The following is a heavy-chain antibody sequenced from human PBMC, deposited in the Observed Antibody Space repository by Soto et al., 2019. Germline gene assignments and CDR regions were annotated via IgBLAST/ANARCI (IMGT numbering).Heavy chain of an antibody. J-gene: IGHJ6*03. CDR1: GFTFSSYS. Sequence: EVQLVESGGGLVQPGGSLRLSCAASGFTFSSYSMNWVRQAPGKGLEWVSYISSSSSTIYYADSVKGRFTISRDNAMNSLYLQMNSLRAEDTAVYYCARDHYGSGSYYYYYYYYMDVWGKGTTITVSS. CDR2: ISSSSSTI. V-gene: IGHV3-48*01. D-gene: IGHD3-10*01. CDR3: ARDHYGSGSYYYYYYYYMDV.